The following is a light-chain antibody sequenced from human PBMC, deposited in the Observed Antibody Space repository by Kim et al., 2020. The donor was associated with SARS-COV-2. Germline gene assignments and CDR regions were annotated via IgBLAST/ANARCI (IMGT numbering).Light chain of an antibody. Sequence: KTVTISCTSSSGSIASNYVQWYQQRPGSAPTTVIYEDNQRPSGVPDRFSGSIDSSSNSASLTISGLKTEDEADYYCQSYDSSNQVFGTGTKVTVL. CDR1: SGSIASNY. J-gene: IGLJ1*01. V-gene: IGLV6-57*02. CDR2: EDN. CDR3: QSYDSSNQV.